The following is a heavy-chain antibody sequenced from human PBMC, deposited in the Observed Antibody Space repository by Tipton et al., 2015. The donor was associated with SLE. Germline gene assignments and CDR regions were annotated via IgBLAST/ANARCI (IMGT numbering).Heavy chain of an antibody. Sequence: LSLTCAASGFTFSSYGMHWVRQAPGKGLEWVAVIWYDGSNKYYADSVKGRFTISRDNSKNTRYLQMNSLRAEDTVVYYCAKDGGSYHYYGMDVWGQGTTVTVSS. V-gene: IGHV3-30*18. CDR1: GFTFSSYG. D-gene: IGHD1-26*01. CDR2: IWYDGSNK. CDR3: AKDGGSYHYYGMDV. J-gene: IGHJ6*02.